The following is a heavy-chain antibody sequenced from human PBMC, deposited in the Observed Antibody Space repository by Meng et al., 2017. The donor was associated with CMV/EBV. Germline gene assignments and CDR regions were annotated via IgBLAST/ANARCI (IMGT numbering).Heavy chain of an antibody. J-gene: IGHJ3*02. CDR1: GFTVSSNY. CDR2: IYSGGST. D-gene: IGHD3-3*01. Sequence: GGSLRLSCAASGFTVSSNYMSWVRQAPGKGLEWVSVIYSGGSTYYADSVKGRFTISRDNSKNTLYLQMSSLRAEDTAVYYCASRSVRITIFGVAHDAFDIWGQGTMVTVSS. CDR3: ASRSVRITIFGVAHDAFDI. V-gene: IGHV3-66*02.